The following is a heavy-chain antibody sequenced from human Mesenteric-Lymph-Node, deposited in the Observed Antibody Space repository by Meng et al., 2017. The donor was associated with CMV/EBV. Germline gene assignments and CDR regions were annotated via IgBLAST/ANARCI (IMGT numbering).Heavy chain of an antibody. D-gene: IGHD6-13*01. Sequence: SETLSLTCTVSGGSVTNGFYYWSWIRQPPGKGLEWIGYIYYSGSTNYNPSLKSRVTISVDTSKNQFSLKLSSVTAADTAVYYCARDRKSYSSSGGYGMDVWGQGTTVTVSS. J-gene: IGHJ6*02. CDR3: ARDRKSYSSSGGYGMDV. CDR1: GGSVTNGFYY. CDR2: IYYSGST. V-gene: IGHV4-61*01.